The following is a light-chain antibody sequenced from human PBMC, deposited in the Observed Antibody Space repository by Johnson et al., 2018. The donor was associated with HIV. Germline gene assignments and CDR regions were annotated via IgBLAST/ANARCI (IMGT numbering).Light chain of an antibody. CDR1: SSNIGSSP. V-gene: IGLV1-51*02. Sequence: QSALTQPPSASGTPGQRVTISCSGSSSNIGSSPVNWYQQLPGTAPKLLIYENNKRPSGIPDRFSGSKSGTSATLGIPGLPPGDEADYSCGTWDSSLSAVCYVFGTGTKVTVL. CDR2: ENN. J-gene: IGLJ1*01. CDR3: GTWDSSLSAVCYV.